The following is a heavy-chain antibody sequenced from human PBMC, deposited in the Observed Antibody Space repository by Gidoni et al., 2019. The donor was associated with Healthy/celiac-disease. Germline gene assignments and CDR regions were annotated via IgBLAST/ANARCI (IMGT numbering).Heavy chain of an antibody. Sequence: QVQLVQSGAEVKKPGSSVKVSCNASGGTFSSYAISCVRQAPGQGLAWMGGITPIFGTANYAQKFQGRVTITADESPSTAYMELSSLRSEDTAVYYCARGAVRSSLDYWGQGTLVTVSS. CDR1: GGTFSSYA. D-gene: IGHD6-6*01. CDR3: ARGAVRSSLDY. V-gene: IGHV1-69*01. J-gene: IGHJ4*02. CDR2: ITPIFGTA.